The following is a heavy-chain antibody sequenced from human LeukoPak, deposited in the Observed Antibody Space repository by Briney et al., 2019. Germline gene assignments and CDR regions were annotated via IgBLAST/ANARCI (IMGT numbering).Heavy chain of an antibody. Sequence: GGSLRLSCTASGFTFSGYSMNWIRQAPGKGLEWVSSFGTRSTSIYHAGSVKGRFAISRDNAKNSLYLRMNSLGDEDTAVYYCVRGEVYSSSRYVGDLLDFWGQGTLVTVSS. J-gene: IGHJ4*02. CDR1: GFTFSGYS. CDR2: FGTRSTSI. CDR3: VRGEVYSSSRYVGDLLDF. V-gene: IGHV3-21*01. D-gene: IGHD6-13*01.